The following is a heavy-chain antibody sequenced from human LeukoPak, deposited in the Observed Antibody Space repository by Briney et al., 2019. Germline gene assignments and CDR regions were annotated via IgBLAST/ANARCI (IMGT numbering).Heavy chain of an antibody. CDR1: GFTFSTFA. CDR2: ITGSGPYM. V-gene: IGHV3-21*04. CDR3: ANSGGDRGL. D-gene: IGHD2-21*02. Sequence: GGSLRLSCAASGFTFSTFAMHWVRLSPGKGLEWVSSITGSGPYMLYADSVKHRFTISRDNAKNSLYLQMNSLRAEDTALYYCANSGGDRGLWGQGTLVTVSS. J-gene: IGHJ4*02.